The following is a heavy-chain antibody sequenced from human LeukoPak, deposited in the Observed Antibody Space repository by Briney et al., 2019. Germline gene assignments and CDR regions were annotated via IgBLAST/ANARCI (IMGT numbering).Heavy chain of an antibody. Sequence: SQTLSLTCTVSGGPINSGDYYWSWIRQPPGKGLEWIGYIYYSGSTYYNPSLKSRVTISVDTSKNQFSLKLSSVTAADTAVYYCARAKGVGVLGWGQGTLVTVSS. D-gene: IGHD1-26*01. V-gene: IGHV4-30-4*08. CDR3: ARAKGVGVLG. J-gene: IGHJ4*02. CDR2: IYYSGST. CDR1: GGPINSGDYY.